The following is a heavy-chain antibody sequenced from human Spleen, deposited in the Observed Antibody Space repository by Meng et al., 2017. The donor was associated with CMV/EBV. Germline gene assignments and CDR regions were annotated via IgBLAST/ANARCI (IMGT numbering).Heavy chain of an antibody. CDR1: RRSLRSFRSC. V-gene: IGHV4-39*01. J-gene: IGHJ4*02. CDR2: IYYTGST. D-gene: IGHD3-22*01. Sequence: FRRSLRSFRSCWGWLLQPPGKSLECIGSIYYTGSTYYTPSLKSRVTVSVDTSKNQFSLRLSSVTATDTAVYYCTRTLYNYSGSVDYWGQGTLVTVSS. CDR3: TRTLYNYSGSVDY.